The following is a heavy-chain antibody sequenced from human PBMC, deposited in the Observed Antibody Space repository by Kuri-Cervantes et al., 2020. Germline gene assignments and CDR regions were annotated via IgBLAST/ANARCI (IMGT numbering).Heavy chain of an antibody. J-gene: IGHJ6*02. Sequence: SETLSLTCTVSGGSVSSGSYYWSWIRQPPGKGLEWIGYIYYSGSTNYNPSHRSRVTISIDTSKNQFSLKLSSVTAADTAVYYCADYNLYYYGMDVWGQGTTVTVSS. D-gene: IGHD1-1*01. CDR1: GGSVSSGSYY. CDR2: IYYSGST. V-gene: IGHV4-61*01. CDR3: ADYNLYYYGMDV.